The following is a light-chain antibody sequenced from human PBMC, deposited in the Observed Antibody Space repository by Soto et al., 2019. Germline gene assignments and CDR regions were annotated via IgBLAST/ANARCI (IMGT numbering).Light chain of an antibody. V-gene: IGLV1-40*01. Sequence: QSVLTQPPSVSGAPGQRVTISCTGSSSNIGAGYDVHWYQQLPGTAPKLIISEVRNRPSGVSDRFSGSKSGNSASLTISGLQTEDEADYYCSSYTTTSTQVFGSGTKLTVL. J-gene: IGLJ1*01. CDR2: EVR. CDR1: SSNIGAGYD. CDR3: SSYTTTSTQV.